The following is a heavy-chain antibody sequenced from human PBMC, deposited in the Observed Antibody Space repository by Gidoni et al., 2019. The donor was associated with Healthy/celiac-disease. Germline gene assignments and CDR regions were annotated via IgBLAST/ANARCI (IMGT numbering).Heavy chain of an antibody. CDR1: VGSFSGYY. Sequence: QVQLQQWGAGLLKPSETLSLTCAVYVGSFSGYYWSWIRQPPGKGLEWIGEINHSGSTNYNPSLKSRVTISVDTSKNQFSLKLSSVTAADTAVYYCARAGWFGEFLDYWGQGTLVTVSS. CDR2: INHSGST. V-gene: IGHV4-34*01. D-gene: IGHD3-10*01. J-gene: IGHJ4*02. CDR3: ARAGWFGEFLDY.